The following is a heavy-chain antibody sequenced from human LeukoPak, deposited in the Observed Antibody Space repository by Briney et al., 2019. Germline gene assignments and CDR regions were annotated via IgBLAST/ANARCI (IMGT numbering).Heavy chain of an antibody. D-gene: IGHD6-19*01. CDR2: IYYSGST. V-gene: IGHV4-59*08. CDR3: ARLRPVAGYDAFDI. J-gene: IGHJ3*02. Sequence: SETLSLTCSVSGGSISSYYWSWIRQPPGKGLEWIGYIYYSGSTNYNPSLKSRVTMSVDTPKNQFSLKLTSVTAADTAVYYCARLRPVAGYDAFDIWGHGTMVTVSS. CDR1: GGSISSYY.